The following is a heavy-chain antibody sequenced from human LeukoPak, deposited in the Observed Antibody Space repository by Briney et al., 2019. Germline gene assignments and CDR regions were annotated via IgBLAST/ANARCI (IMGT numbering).Heavy chain of an antibody. Sequence: ASVKVSCKASGYTFTSYYMHWVRQAPGQGLEWMGWINPNSGGTNYAQKFQGRVTMTRDTSISTAYTELSRLRSDDTAVYYCARDAATVTTSPDFDYWGQGTLVTVSS. CDR1: GYTFTSYY. V-gene: IGHV1-2*02. D-gene: IGHD4-11*01. CDR2: INPNSGGT. J-gene: IGHJ4*02. CDR3: ARDAATVTTSPDFDY.